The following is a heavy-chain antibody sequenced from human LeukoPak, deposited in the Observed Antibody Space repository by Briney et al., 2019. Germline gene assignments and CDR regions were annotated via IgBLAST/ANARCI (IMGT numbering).Heavy chain of an antibody. CDR2: INPNSGGT. CDR1: GYTFTGYY. CDR3: ARARRVGATVYYFDY. V-gene: IGHV1-2*06. Sequence: ASVKVSCKASGYTFTGYYMHWVRQAPGQGLEWMGRINPNSGGTNYAQKFQGRVTMTRDTSISTACMELSRLRSDDTAVYYCARARRVGATVYYFDYWGQGTLVTVSS. D-gene: IGHD1-26*01. J-gene: IGHJ4*02.